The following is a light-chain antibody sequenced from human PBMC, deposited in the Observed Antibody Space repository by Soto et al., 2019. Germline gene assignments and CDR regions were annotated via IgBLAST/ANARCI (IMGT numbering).Light chain of an antibody. CDR3: QQSYTTSRT. J-gene: IGKJ1*01. CDR1: QTIRTS. CDR2: GAS. V-gene: IGKV1-39*01. Sequence: QMTQSPSSLSASVGARVTITCRASQTIRTSLNWYQQKPGKAPKLLIYGASTLQSGVPSRFSGTGSATDFTLTISSLQPEDLAIYYCQQSYTTSRTFGQATKVDIK.